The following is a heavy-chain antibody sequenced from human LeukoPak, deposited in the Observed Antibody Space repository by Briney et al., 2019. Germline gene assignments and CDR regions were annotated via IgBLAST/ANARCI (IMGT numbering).Heavy chain of an antibody. CDR3: AKRFDRGWSGRNCFDP. D-gene: IGHD6-19*01. Sequence: GGSLRLSCAASGFTFSTYAMSWVRQAPGKGLEWVSIISGSGGTTYYADSVKGRFTISRDNSKNTLYLQMDSLRAEDTAVYYCAKRFDRGWSGRNCFDPWGQGTLVTVSS. CDR1: GFTFSTYA. CDR2: ISGSGGTT. J-gene: IGHJ5*02. V-gene: IGHV3-23*01.